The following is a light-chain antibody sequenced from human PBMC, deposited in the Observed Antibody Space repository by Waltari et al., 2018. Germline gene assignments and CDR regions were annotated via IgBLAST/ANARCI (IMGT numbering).Light chain of an antibody. Sequence: SFELIQPPSESVSPGQTASVRCSVEKTGDKYVSWYQQKPGPSPMLVMFQDNKRPSGIPERFSGANSGNTATLAISESQAIDEADDYCQVWDSNGAVLGRGTKVTGL. CDR2: QDN. CDR1: KTGDKY. CDR3: QVWDSNGAV. J-gene: IGLJ3*02. V-gene: IGLV3-1*01.